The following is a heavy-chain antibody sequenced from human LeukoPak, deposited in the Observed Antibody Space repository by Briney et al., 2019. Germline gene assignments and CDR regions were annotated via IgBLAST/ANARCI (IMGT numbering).Heavy chain of an antibody. CDR2: ISSSSSYI. CDR3: AGDSSYSSSWYDSGYYYYMDV. V-gene: IGHV3-21*01. J-gene: IGHJ6*03. Sequence: PGGSLRLSCAASGFTFSSYSMNWVRQAPGKGLEWVSSISSSSSYIYYADSVKGRFTISRDNAKNSLYLQMNSLGAEDTAVYYCAGDSSYSSSWYDSGYYYYMDVWGKGTTVTVSS. CDR1: GFTFSSYS. D-gene: IGHD6-13*01.